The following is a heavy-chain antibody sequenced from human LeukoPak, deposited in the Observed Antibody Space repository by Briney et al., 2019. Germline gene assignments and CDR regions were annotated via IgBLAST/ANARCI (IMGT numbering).Heavy chain of an antibody. CDR1: GGSISSYY. J-gene: IGHJ4*02. Sequence: SETLSLTCTVSGGSISSYYWSWIRQPPGKGLEWIGYISYSGNTNYNPSLKSRVTISADTSKNQFSLRMSSVTAADTAVYFCARLRNWAWDFDSWGQGTLVTVSS. V-gene: IGHV4-59*01. D-gene: IGHD7-27*01. CDR3: ARLRNWAWDFDS. CDR2: ISYSGNT.